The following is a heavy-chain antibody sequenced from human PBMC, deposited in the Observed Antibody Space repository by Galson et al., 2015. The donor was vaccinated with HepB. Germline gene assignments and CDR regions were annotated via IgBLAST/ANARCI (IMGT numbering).Heavy chain of an antibody. D-gene: IGHD4-23*01. CDR1: GFTFSTFT. V-gene: IGHV3-21*01. CDR2: ISGSGDYR. Sequence: SLRLSCAASGFTFSTFTINWVRQAPGKGLEWVSSISGSGDYRHYADSVKGRFTISRDNAKNSLFLQMNSLKADDTAVYYCARGQTTVLTPATFDIWGQGTMVTVSS. CDR3: ARGQTTVLTPATFDI. J-gene: IGHJ3*02.